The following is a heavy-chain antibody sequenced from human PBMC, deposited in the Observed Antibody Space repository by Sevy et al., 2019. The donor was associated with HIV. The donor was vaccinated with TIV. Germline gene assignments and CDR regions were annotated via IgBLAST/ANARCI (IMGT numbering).Heavy chain of an antibody. CDR1: GLTFSSYW. J-gene: IGHJ4*02. V-gene: IGHV3-7*01. CDR2: IKEDGSEQ. CDR3: TKFYGTGSYVDY. Sequence: GGSLRLSCAASGLTFSSYWMSWVRQAPGKGLEWVANIKEDGSEQYYVDSVKGRFTVSRDNAKNSLYLQMNSLRAEDTAVYYCTKFYGTGSYVDYLGQGTLVTVSS. D-gene: IGHD6-19*01.